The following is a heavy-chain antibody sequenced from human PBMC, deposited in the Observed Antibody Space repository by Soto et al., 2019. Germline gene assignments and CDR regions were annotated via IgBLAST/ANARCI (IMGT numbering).Heavy chain of an antibody. CDR3: ARSPGVFDY. CDR1: GGTFSSLA. Sequence: QVQLVQSGAEVKKPGSSVKVSCKASGGTFSSLAISWVRQAPGQGLEWMGGLVPVFGTANYAQKFQDRVTITADTSTSTSYMELSSLRSEDTAVYYCARSPGVFDYWGQGTLVNVSS. CDR2: LVPVFGTA. V-gene: IGHV1-69*06. D-gene: IGHD3-10*01. J-gene: IGHJ4*02.